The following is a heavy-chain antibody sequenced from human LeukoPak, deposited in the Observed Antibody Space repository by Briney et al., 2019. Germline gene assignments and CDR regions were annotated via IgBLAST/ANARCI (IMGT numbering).Heavy chain of an antibody. D-gene: IGHD6-13*01. CDR2: LYSGGNT. CDR1: GFTFSTNA. V-gene: IGHV3-53*01. CDR3: AREGASSSFGY. Sequence: PGGSLRLSCLTSGFTFSTNAMSWVRQAPGKGLEWVSVLYSGGNTYHADSVKGRFTISRDNSKDTLYLQMNSLRAEDTAVYYCAREGASSSFGYWGQGTLVTVSS. J-gene: IGHJ4*02.